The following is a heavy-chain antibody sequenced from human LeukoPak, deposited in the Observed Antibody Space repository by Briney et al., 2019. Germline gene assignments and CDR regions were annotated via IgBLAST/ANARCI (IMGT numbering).Heavy chain of an antibody. CDR3: ARSTKYYDILTGLDY. Sequence: ASVKVSCKASGGTFSSYAISWVRQAPGQGLEWMGWINPNSGGTNYAQKFQGRVTMTRDTSISTAYMELSRLRSDDTAVYYCARSTKYYDILTGLDYWGQGTLVTVSS. CDR2: INPNSGGT. D-gene: IGHD3-9*01. CDR1: GGTFSSYA. V-gene: IGHV1-2*02. J-gene: IGHJ4*02.